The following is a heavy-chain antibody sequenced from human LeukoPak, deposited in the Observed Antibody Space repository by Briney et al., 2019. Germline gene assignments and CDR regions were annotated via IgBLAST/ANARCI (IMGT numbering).Heavy chain of an antibody. V-gene: IGHV3-15*01. D-gene: IGHD3-10*01. J-gene: IGHJ4*02. CDR2: IKSKTDGGTT. Sequence: PGGSLRLSCAASGFTFSNAWMSWVRQAPGKGLEWVGRIKSKTDGGTTDYAAPVKGRFTISRDDSKNTLYLQMNSLKTEDTAVYYCTTDRLLWFGELRYFDYWGQGTLVTVSS. CDR1: GFTFSNAW. CDR3: TTDRLLWFGELRYFDY.